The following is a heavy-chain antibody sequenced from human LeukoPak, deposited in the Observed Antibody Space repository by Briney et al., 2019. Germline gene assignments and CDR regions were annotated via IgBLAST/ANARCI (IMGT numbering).Heavy chain of an antibody. CDR1: GFTFSSYA. CDR2: ISGSGGST. J-gene: IGHJ4*02. V-gene: IGHV3-23*01. CDR3: AKNPRLTRFLGVLAAPSHLAY. Sequence: GGSLRLSCAASGFTFSSYAMSWVRQAPGKGLDWVSAISGSGGSTYYADSVKGRFTISRDNSKNTLYLQMNSLRAEDTAVYYCAKNPRLTRFLGVLAAPSHLAYGGQETRLTVPS. D-gene: IGHD6-25*01.